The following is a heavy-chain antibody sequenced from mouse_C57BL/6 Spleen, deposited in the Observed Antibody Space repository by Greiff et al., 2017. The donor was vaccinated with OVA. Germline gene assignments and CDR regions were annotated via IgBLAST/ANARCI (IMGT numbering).Heavy chain of an antibody. V-gene: IGHV3-1*01. CDR2: ISYSGST. Sequence: EVKLMESGPGMVKPSQSLSLTCTVTGYSITSGYDWHWIRHFPGNKLEWLGYISYSGSTNYNPSLKRRISITHDTSKNHFFLKLNSVTTEDTATYYCATSTAQATLAWCAYWGQGTLVTVSA. J-gene: IGHJ3*01. CDR1: GYSITSGYD. D-gene: IGHD3-2*02. CDR3: ATSTAQATLAWCAY.